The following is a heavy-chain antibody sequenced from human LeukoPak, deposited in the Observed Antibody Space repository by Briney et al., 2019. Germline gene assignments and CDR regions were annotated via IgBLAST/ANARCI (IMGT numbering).Heavy chain of an antibody. CDR1: GGSFSGYY. CDR3: ARERYYGPLDY. D-gene: IGHD3-10*01. CDR2: INHSGST. Sequence: SETLSLTCAVYGGSFSGYYWSWIRQPPGKGLEWIGEINHSGSTNYNPSLKSRVTISVDTSKNQFSPKLSSVTAADTAVYYCARERYYGPLDYWGQGTLVTVSS. J-gene: IGHJ4*02. V-gene: IGHV4-34*01.